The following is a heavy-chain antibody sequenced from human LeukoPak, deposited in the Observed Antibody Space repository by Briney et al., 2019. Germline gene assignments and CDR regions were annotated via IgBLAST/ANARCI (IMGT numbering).Heavy chain of an antibody. D-gene: IGHD2-21*02. CDR2: IYHSGST. V-gene: IGHV4-30-2*01. CDR1: GGSISSGGYY. CDR3: ARESGGGDRYGWFDP. J-gene: IGHJ5*02. Sequence: SETLSLTCTVSGGSISSGGYYWSWIRQPPGKGLEWIGYIYHSGSTYYNPSLKSRVTISVDTSKNQFSLKLSSVTAADTAVYYCARESGGGDRYGWFDPWGQGTLVTVSS.